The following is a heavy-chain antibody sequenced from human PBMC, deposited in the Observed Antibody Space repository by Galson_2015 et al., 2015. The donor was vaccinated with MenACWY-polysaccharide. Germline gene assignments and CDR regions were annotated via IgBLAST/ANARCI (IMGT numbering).Heavy chain of an antibody. Sequence: LSLTCTVSGGSINSYYWSWIRQTPGKGLEWIGYIYYSGSTNYNPSLKSRVTISVDTSKNQFSLNLTSVTAADTAIYYCARSGSCQLQFHFWGQGTLVTVSS. V-gene: IGHV4-59*01. D-gene: IGHD2-21*02. J-gene: IGHJ4*02. CDR1: GGSINSYY. CDR3: ARSGSCQLQFHF. CDR2: IYYSGST.